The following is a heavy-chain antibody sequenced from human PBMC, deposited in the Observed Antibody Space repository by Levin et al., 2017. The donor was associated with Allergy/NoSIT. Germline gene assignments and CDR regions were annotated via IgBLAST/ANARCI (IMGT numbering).Heavy chain of an antibody. Sequence: PGGSLRLSCAASGLTFSDHYMDWVRQAPGKGLEWVGRTRNKANSYTTEYAASVKGRFTISRDDSKNSLFLQMNSLKTEDTAVYYCARAGSYSPNDCWGQGTLVTVSS. J-gene: IGHJ4*02. CDR3: ARAGSYSPNDC. CDR2: TRNKANSYTT. CDR1: GLTFSDHY. V-gene: IGHV3-72*01. D-gene: IGHD1-26*01.